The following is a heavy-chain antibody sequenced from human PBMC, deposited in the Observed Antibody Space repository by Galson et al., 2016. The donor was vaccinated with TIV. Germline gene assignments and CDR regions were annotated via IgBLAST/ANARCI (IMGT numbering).Heavy chain of an antibody. CDR1: GDSVSGTSAA. Sequence: CAISGDSVSGTSAAWNWIRQSPSRGLEWLGRTYYRSTWYNDYAASLKRRITINPDTSKNQFSLQLTSVTPEDAAVYYCARGAPSVFGVIMTLDYWGQGVLVTVSS. CDR3: ARGAPSVFGVIMTLDY. V-gene: IGHV6-1*01. D-gene: IGHD3-3*01. CDR2: TYYRSTWYN. J-gene: IGHJ4*02.